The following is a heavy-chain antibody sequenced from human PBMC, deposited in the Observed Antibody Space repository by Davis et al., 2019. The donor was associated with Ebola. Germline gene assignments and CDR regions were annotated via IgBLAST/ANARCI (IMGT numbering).Heavy chain of an antibody. CDR3: ASPPDDYADY. D-gene: IGHD1-14*01. CDR1: GFTFSSFG. V-gene: IGHV3-23*01. Sequence: PGGSLRLSCAASGFTFSSFGLTWVRQAPGKGLEWVSGISGDGINTYYADSVKGRFIVSRDNFKNTMYLRMYNLRADDTAVYYCASPPDDYADYWGQGTLVTVSS. J-gene: IGHJ4*02. CDR2: ISGDGINT.